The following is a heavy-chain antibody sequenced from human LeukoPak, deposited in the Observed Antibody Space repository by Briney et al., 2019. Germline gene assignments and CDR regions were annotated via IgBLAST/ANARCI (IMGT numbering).Heavy chain of an antibody. J-gene: IGHJ5*02. Sequence: SETLPNTCTVSAGSISSSSYYWRWLRQPPERLLEWIGSIYYSGSTYYNPSLQSRVTISVDTSKNQFSLKLSSVTAADTAVYYCATGGTYYDILTGYSWGQGTLVTVSS. CDR2: IYYSGST. CDR1: AGSISSSSYY. CDR3: ATGGTYYDILTGYS. V-gene: IGHV4-39*01. D-gene: IGHD3-9*01.